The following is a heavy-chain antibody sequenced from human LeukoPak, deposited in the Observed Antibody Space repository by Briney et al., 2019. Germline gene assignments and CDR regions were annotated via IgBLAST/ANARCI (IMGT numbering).Heavy chain of an antibody. Sequence: GGSLRLSCAASGFTFSSYSMNWVRQAPGKGLEWVSSISSSSSYIYYADSVKGRFTISRDNAKNSLYLQMNSLRAEDTAVYYCAKESSPEDAFDIWGQGTMVTVSS. J-gene: IGHJ3*02. CDR2: ISSSSSYI. CDR3: AKESSPEDAFDI. V-gene: IGHV3-21*01. CDR1: GFTFSSYS.